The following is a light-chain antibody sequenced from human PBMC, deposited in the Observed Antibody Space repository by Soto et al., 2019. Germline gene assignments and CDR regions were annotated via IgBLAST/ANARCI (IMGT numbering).Light chain of an antibody. Sequence: EIVMTHSPATLSVSPCERATLSFSASQSVSSNLAWYQQKPGQAPRLLIYGASSRATGIPDRFSGSGSETNFTPTISSLQPEDFATYYRQLFYDYPHSFGPGTKVDI. V-gene: IGKV3D-15*01. CDR1: QSVSSN. J-gene: IGKJ3*01. CDR2: GAS. CDR3: QLFYDYPHS.